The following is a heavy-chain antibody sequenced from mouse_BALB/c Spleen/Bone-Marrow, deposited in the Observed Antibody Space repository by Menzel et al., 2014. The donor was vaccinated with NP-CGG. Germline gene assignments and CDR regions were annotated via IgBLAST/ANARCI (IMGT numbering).Heavy chain of an antibody. D-gene: IGHD2-10*02. CDR3: AREKYGNYYAMDY. V-gene: IGHV2-6-7*01. CDR2: IWRXGST. CDR1: GFSLTGYG. J-gene: IGHJ4*01. Sequence: VQLQQSGPGRVAPSPSLSITCTVSGFSLTGYGVNWVRQPPGKGLERLGMIWRXGSTDYNSALKSRLSISKDNSKSQVFLKMNNLQTEDTARYYCAREKYGNYYAMDYWGQGTSVTVSS.